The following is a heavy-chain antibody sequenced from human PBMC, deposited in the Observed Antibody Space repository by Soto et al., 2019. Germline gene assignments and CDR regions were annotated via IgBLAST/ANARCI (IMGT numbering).Heavy chain of an antibody. D-gene: IGHD3-10*01. V-gene: IGHV3-30-3*01. CDR1: GFTFSSYA. CDR2: ISYDGSNE. Sequence: GGSLRLSCAASGFTFSSYAMHWVRQAPGKGLEWVAVISYDGSNEYYADSVKGRFTISRDNSKNTLYLQMNSLRAEDTAVYYCARDGSEGHDAFFDYWGQGTLVTVSS. CDR3: ARDGSEGHDAFFDY. J-gene: IGHJ4*02.